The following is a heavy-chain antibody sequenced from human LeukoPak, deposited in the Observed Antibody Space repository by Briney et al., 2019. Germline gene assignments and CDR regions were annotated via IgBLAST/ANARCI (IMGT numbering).Heavy chain of an antibody. CDR3: AIDLPLYGSGTFDY. Sequence: PWGSLRLSCAASGFTFSSYWMSWVRQAPGKGLEWMANIKQDGSEKYYVDSVKVRFTISRDNAKNSLYLQMNSLRAEDTAVYYCAIDLPLYGSGTFDYWGQGTLVTVSS. CDR2: IKQDGSEK. CDR1: GFTFSSYW. D-gene: IGHD3-10*01. J-gene: IGHJ4*02. V-gene: IGHV3-7*01.